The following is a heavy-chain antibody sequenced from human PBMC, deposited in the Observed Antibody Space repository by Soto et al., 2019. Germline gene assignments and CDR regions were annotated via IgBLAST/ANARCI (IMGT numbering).Heavy chain of an antibody. J-gene: IGHJ6*02. Sequence: PSETLSLTCTVSGGSISSYYWSWIRQPPGKGLEWIGYIYYSGSTNYNPSPKSRVTISVDTSKNQFSLKLSSVTAADTAVYYCARDMITFGGVTKRYYYGMDVWGQGTTVTVSS. D-gene: IGHD3-16*01. CDR1: GGSISSYY. V-gene: IGHV4-59*01. CDR2: IYYSGST. CDR3: ARDMITFGGVTKRYYYGMDV.